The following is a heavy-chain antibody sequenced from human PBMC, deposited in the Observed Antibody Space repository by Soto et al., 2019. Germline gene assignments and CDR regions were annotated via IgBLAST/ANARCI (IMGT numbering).Heavy chain of an antibody. D-gene: IGHD2-8*02. J-gene: IGHJ6*02. CDR1: GDSITTSGYY. CDR2: IYSSGRT. CDR3: VRHETDHTDYYYSAMDV. V-gene: IGHV4-39*01. Sequence: SETLSLTCKVSGDSITTSGYYWDWIRQPPGKGLEWIGSIYSSGRTYYNPSLNSRVTISLDTAKHQIYLKLNSVTAADTAVHQCVRHETDHTDYYYSAMDVWGQGTTVT.